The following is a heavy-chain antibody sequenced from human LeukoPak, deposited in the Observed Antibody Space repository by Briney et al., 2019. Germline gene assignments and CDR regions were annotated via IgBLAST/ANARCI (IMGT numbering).Heavy chain of an antibody. D-gene: IGHD6-19*01. CDR2: IYYSGST. Sequence: SETLSLTCTVSGGSISSSSYYWGWIRQPPGTGLEWIGSIYYSGSTYYNPSLKSRVTISVDTSKNQFSLKLSSVTAADKAVYYCAKISSGWYDYYYGMDVWGQGTTVTVSS. CDR1: GGSISSSSYY. CDR3: AKISSGWYDYYYGMDV. J-gene: IGHJ6*02. V-gene: IGHV4-39*01.